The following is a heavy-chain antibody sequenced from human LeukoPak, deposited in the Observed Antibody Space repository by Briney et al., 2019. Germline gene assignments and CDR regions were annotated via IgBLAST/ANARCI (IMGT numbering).Heavy chain of an antibody. J-gene: IGHJ4*02. V-gene: IGHV3-11*01. CDR3: AREARGSGRDFDY. CDR2: IGTRSNPI. Sequence: GGSLRLSCAASGFRFSDFYMSWIRQAPGMGLEWISYIGTRSNPIYYADSVKGRFTISRDDAKNSLYLQMNSLRDEDTAVYFCAREARGSGRDFDYWGQGILVTVSS. D-gene: IGHD1-26*01. CDR1: GFRFSDFY.